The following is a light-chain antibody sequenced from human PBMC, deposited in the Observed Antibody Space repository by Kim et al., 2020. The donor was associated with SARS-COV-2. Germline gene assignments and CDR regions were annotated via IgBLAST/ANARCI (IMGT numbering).Light chain of an antibody. CDR3: QQYGSSPLYS. Sequence: CPRERATLSCRASQSVSSSYLAWYQQKPGQAPRLLIYGASSRATGIPDRFSGSGSGTDFTLTISRLEPEDFAVYYCQQYGSSPLYSFGQGTKLEI. V-gene: IGKV3-20*01. CDR2: GAS. J-gene: IGKJ2*03. CDR1: QSVSSSY.